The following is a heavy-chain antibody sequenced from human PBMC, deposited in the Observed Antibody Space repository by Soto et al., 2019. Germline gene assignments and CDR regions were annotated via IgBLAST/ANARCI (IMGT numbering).Heavy chain of an antibody. D-gene: IGHD3-22*01. CDR1: GFSLSTSGMC. CDR3: ARATYYYDSSGYASIYFDY. V-gene: IGHV2-70*11. CDR2: IDWDDDK. Sequence: GSGPTLVNPTQTLTLTCTFSGFSLSTSGMCVSWIRQPPGKALEWLARIDWDDDKYYSTSLKTRLTISKDTSKNQVVLTMTNMDPVDTATYYCARATYYYDSSGYASIYFDYWGQGNLVTVSS. J-gene: IGHJ4*02.